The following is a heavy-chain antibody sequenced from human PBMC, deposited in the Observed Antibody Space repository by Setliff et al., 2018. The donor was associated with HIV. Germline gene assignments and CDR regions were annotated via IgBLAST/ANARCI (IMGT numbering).Heavy chain of an antibody. CDR2: ISTSGTT. D-gene: IGHD5-12*01. V-gene: IGHV4-61*05. CDR3: ARGVIETDYDYVDIYYYNYMDV. J-gene: IGHJ6*03. Sequence: NPSETLSLTCSVSGASISSNSYYWGWIRQPPGKGLEWIGHISTSGTTKYNPSLKRRVTISVDTSKKHFSLRLTSVTAADTAVYFCARGVIETDYDYVDIYYYNYMDVWGKGTTVTVSS. CDR1: GASISSNSYY.